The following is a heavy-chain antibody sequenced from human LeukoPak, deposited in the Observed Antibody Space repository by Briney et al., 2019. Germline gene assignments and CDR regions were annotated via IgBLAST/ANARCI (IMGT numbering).Heavy chain of an antibody. CDR2: ISDNVGNT. Sequence: GGSLRLSCAASGLTFSGYDMHWVRQAPGKGLEWVSGISDNVGNTYYADSVRGRFTISRDTSKNTLYLRMNSLRAEDTAIYYCASRGYYDTSGYFYPYYFDWWGQGTLVTVSS. J-gene: IGHJ4*02. V-gene: IGHV3-23*01. CDR3: ASRGYYDTSGYFYPYYFDW. CDR1: GLTFSGYD. D-gene: IGHD3-22*01.